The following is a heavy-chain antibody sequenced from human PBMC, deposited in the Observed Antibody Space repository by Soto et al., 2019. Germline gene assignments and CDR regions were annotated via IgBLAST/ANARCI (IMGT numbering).Heavy chain of an antibody. CDR1: GGSISSGAYY. CDR3: ARAGPSYAYFDH. Sequence: QVQLQESGPGLVKPSQTLSLTCTVSGGSISSGAYYWSWIRQHPGKGLEWIGYIYYSGSAYYNPSLKSRVTISVDTSKNQFSLKLTSVTAADTAVYYCARAGPSYAYFDHWGQGSLVTVSS. D-gene: IGHD3-16*01. V-gene: IGHV4-31*03. J-gene: IGHJ4*02. CDR2: IYYSGSA.